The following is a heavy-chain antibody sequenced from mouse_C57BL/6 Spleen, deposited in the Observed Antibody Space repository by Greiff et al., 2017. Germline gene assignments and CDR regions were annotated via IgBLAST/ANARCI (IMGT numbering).Heavy chain of an antibody. CDR3: ARGSSQYYFDY. D-gene: IGHD1-1*01. J-gene: IGHJ2*01. CDR1: GYTFTSYT. V-gene: IGHV1-4*01. CDR2: INPSSGYT. Sequence: VQLQESGAELARPGASVKMSCKASGYTFTSYTMHWVKQRPGQGLEWIGYINPSSGYTKYNQKFKDKATLTADKSSSTAYMQLSSLTSEDSAVYYCARGSSQYYFDYWGQGTTLTVSS.